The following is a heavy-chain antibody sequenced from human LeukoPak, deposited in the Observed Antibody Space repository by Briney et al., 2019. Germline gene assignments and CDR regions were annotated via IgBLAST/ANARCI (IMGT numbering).Heavy chain of an antibody. CDR3: AKSSYYDSSGYYREYYFDY. Sequence: PGGSLRLSCAASRFTFSNFGMSWVRQAPGKGLEWASAISGSGGSTYYADSVKGRFTISRDNSKNTLYLQMNSLRAEDTAVYYCAKSSYYDSSGYYREYYFDYWGQGTLVTVSS. J-gene: IGHJ4*02. V-gene: IGHV3-23*01. CDR1: RFTFSNFG. CDR2: ISGSGGST. D-gene: IGHD3-22*01.